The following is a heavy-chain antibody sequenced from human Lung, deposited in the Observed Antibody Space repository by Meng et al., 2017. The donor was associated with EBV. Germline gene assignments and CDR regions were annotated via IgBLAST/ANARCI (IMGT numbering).Heavy chain of an antibody. J-gene: IGHJ5*01. D-gene: IGHD3-22*01. CDR3: ARAPMPYYYDSSATLGRGWFDP. CDR1: GLTDITNS. Sequence: PGCPRAFPCLTLGLTDITNSITWVRQAPGKGLQCISIIYHCRKTVHTDSVKGRFTISRDTATKSLYLQMNSLRAEDTAVYYCARAPMPYYYDSSATLGRGWFDPWGQGTLVTVSS. V-gene: IGHV3-53*01. CDR2: IYHCRKT.